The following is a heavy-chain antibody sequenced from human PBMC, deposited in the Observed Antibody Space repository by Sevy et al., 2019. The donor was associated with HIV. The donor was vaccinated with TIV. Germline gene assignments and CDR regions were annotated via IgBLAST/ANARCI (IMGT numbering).Heavy chain of an antibody. V-gene: IGHV4-39*01. CDR3: ARLDPSGPRDY. CDR1: GDSISGTDYS. Sequence: SETLSLTCTVSGDSISGTDYSWGWIRQPTGKRLEWIGNIHYKGTTYYNPSLKSRVTVSVDTSKNQFSLRLSSVSAADTAVYYCARLDPSGPRDYWGQGTLVTVSS. CDR2: IHYKGTT. J-gene: IGHJ4*02. D-gene: IGHD5-12*01.